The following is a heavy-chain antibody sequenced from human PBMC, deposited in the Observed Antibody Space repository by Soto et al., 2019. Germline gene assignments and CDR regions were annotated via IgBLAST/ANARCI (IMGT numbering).Heavy chain of an antibody. CDR3: ARGRWGQWLVKLDV. CDR1: GGSFSGYY. V-gene: IGHV4-34*01. D-gene: IGHD6-19*01. CDR2: INHSGST. J-gene: IGHJ6*02. Sequence: QVQLQQWGAGLLKPSETLSLTCAVYGGSFSGYYWSWIRQPPGKGLEWIGEINHSGSTNYNPSLKSRVTISVDTSKYQFSLKLSSVTAADTAVYYCARGRWGQWLVKLDVWGQGTTVTVSS.